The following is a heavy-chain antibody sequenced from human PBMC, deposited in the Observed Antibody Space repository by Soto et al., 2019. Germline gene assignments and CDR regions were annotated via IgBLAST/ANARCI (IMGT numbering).Heavy chain of an antibody. V-gene: IGHV3-30-3*01. Sequence: QVQLVESGGGVVKPGRSLRLSCAASGFTFSNFALPWVRRAPGKGLEWVAVISYDGSNDYYADSLKGRLTKSRDNSKNTHYRQMSSLRVDDTAVYYCASTLIRGVITTYFDYWGQGTLVTVSS. D-gene: IGHD3-10*01. CDR1: GFTFSNFA. CDR2: ISYDGSND. J-gene: IGHJ4*02. CDR3: ASTLIRGVITTYFDY.